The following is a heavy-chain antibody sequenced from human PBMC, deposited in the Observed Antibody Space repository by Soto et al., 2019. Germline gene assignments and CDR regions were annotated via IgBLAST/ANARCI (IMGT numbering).Heavy chain of an antibody. V-gene: IGHV4-59*01. D-gene: IGHD3-9*01. CDR3: AESYYAILTGHFAFDI. CDR1: GGSISSYY. J-gene: IGHJ3*02. CDR2: IYYSGST. Sequence: PSETLSLTCTVSGGSISSYYWSWIRQPPGKGLEWIGYIYYSGSTNYNPSVKSRVTMSVDTSKTQFSLDLGSVTAADTAVYFCAESYYAILTGHFAFDIWGHGTMVTVSS.